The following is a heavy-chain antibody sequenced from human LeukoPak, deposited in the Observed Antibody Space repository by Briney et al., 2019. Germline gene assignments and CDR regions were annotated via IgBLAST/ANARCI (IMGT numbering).Heavy chain of an antibody. J-gene: IGHJ4*02. CDR3: ARWAGVTDY. CDR2: ISDSGGRT. D-gene: IGHD5-18*01. V-gene: IGHV3-23*01. CDR1: GITLSNYG. Sequence: GGSLRLSCAVSGITLSNYGMRWVRQAPGKGLEWVAGISDSGGRTNYADSVKGRFTISRDNPKNTLYLQMNSLRAEDTAVYYCARWAGVTDYWGQGTLVTVSS.